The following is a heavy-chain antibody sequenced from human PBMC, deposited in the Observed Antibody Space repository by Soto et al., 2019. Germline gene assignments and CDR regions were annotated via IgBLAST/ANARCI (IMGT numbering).Heavy chain of an antibody. J-gene: IGHJ6*02. D-gene: IGHD3-16*01. CDR2: MNAKSGDT. Sequence: ASVKVCCNDSGSTFSDFDINWLRQSSGQGPEWMGWMNAKSGDTFFPQRFQGKFNMTWDTSLSTAYMEVGSLTSDDTAIYYCARGNPFNYAGFDVWGQGTTVTVYS. V-gene: IGHV1-8*01. CDR3: ARGNPFNYAGFDV. CDR1: GSTFSDFD.